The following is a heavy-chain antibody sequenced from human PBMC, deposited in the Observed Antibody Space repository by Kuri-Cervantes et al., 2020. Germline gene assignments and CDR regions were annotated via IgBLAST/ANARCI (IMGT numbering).Heavy chain of an antibody. CDR2: IYHSGST. V-gene: IGHV4-30-2*05. D-gene: IGHD6-19*01. CDR3: AREGYSSGWYRETIDY. CDR1: GGSISSGGYS. Sequence: SQTLSLTCAVSGGSISSGGYSWSWIRQPPGKGLEWIGYIYHSGSTYYNPSLKSRVTISVDTSKNQFSLKLSSVTAADTAVYYCAREGYSSGWYRETIDYWGQGTLVTVSS. J-gene: IGHJ4*02.